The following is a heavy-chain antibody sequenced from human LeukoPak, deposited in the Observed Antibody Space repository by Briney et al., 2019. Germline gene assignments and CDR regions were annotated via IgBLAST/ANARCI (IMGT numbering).Heavy chain of an antibody. J-gene: IGHJ4*02. V-gene: IGHV5-51*01. Sequence: GESLKISCKCSGYSFANYWIGWVRQMPGKGLEWMGIIYPGDSDARYSPSFQGQVTISADKSISTAYLRWSSLKASDTAIYYCARVVEMATKRGFFDYWGQGTRVTVSS. CDR3: ARVVEMATKRGFFDY. CDR1: GYSFANYW. CDR2: IYPGDSDA. D-gene: IGHD5-24*01.